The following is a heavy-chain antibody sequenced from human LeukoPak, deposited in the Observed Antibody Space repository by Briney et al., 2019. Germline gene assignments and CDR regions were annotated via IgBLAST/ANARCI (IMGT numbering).Heavy chain of an antibody. V-gene: IGHV5-51*01. Sequence: GESLKISCKGSGYRFSTYWIGWVRQMPGKGLEWMVIVYPGDSDTKYSPSFQGQVTISADKSISTAYLQWSSLKASDTAMYYCTRLQYYSDSGAFRYFDFWGQGTLVTVSS. D-gene: IGHD3-22*01. CDR3: TRLQYYSDSGAFRYFDF. J-gene: IGHJ4*02. CDR2: VYPGDSDT. CDR1: GYRFSTYW.